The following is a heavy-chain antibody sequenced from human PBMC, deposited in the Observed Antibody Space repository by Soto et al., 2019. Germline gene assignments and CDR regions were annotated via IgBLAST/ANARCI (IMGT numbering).Heavy chain of an antibody. CDR3: ARAVGPYDY. Sequence: QVQLVESGGGVVQPGRSLRLSCAASGFTFSTYGIHWVRQAPGKGLEWVAVIWHDGSNKYYADSVKGRFTISRDNSKSTLYLQMDSLRAEDTAVYYWARAVGPYDYWGQGTLVTVSS. J-gene: IGHJ4*02. CDR1: GFTFSTYG. V-gene: IGHV3-33*01. D-gene: IGHD1-26*01. CDR2: IWHDGSNK.